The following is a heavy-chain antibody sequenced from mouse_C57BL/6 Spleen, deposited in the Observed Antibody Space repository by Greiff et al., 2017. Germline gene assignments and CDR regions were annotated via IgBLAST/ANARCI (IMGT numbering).Heavy chain of an antibody. CDR3: ARERVTPRAMDY. V-gene: IGHV1-22*01. CDR2: INPNNGGT. D-gene: IGHD2-12*01. CDR1: GYTFTDYN. J-gene: IGHJ4*01. Sequence: VQLQQSGPELVKPGASVKMSCKASGYTFTDYNMHWVKQSHGKSLEWIGYINPNNGGTSYNQKFKGKATLTVNKSSRTAYMELRSLTSEASAVYYCARERVTPRAMDYWRQGTSVTVSS.